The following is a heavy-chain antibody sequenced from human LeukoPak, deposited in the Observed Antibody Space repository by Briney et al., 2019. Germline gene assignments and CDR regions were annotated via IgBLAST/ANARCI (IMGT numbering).Heavy chain of an antibody. D-gene: IGHD6-13*01. J-gene: IGHJ3*02. CDR2: IKRDGSST. CDR3: ARDQYSSTWYGGAFDI. CDR1: GFTFSTSW. Sequence: QPGGSLRLSCAASGFTFSTSWMHWFRQAPGRGLVWVSRIKRDGSSTTYADSVKGRFTISRDNAKNTLYLQMNSLRAEDTAVYYCARDQYSSTWYGGAFDIWGQGTMVAVSS. V-gene: IGHV3-74*01.